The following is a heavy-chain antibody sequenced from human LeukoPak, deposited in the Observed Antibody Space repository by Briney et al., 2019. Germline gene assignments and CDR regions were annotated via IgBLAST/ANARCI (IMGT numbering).Heavy chain of an antibody. D-gene: IGHD5-18*01. J-gene: IGHJ4*02. V-gene: IGHV4-59*01. CDR1: RGSLTSSY. Sequence: PAQTLSLTCTLSRGSLTSSYRSWIRQPAGQQLESIGYIYYSGSTNYNPSLKSRVTISVATSKNQCCPKLSSVTAADTAVYYCASAGGYSYGSVDYWGEGTLVTVSS. CDR2: IYYSGST. CDR3: ASAGGYSYGSVDY.